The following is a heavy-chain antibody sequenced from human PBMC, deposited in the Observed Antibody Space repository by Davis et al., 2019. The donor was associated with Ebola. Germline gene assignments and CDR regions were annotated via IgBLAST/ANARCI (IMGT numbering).Heavy chain of an antibody. Sequence: PSETLSLTCAVYGGSFSGYYWSWIRQPPGKGLEWIGEINHSGSTNYNPSLKSRVTISVDTSKNHLSLRLTSVTVADTAVYFCARGPFGEWSNGAFSHYYIDVWGKGTTVTVS. D-gene: IGHD3-16*01. V-gene: IGHV4-34*01. J-gene: IGHJ6*03. CDR2: INHSGST. CDR1: GGSFSGYY. CDR3: ARGPFGEWSNGAFSHYYIDV.